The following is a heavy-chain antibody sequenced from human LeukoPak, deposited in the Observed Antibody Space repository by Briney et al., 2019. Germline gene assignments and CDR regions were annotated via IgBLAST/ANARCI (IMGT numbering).Heavy chain of an antibody. J-gene: IGHJ6*03. CDR1: GFTFSDSA. Sequence: GGSLRLSCAASGFTFSDSAMHWVRQASGKGLEWVGRIRSKANSYATAYAASVKGRFTISRDDSKNTAYLQMNSLKTEDTAVYYCTRSQEGYYYYYMDVWGKGTTVTVSS. CDR2: IRSKANSYAT. CDR3: TRSQEGYYYYYMDV. V-gene: IGHV3-73*01.